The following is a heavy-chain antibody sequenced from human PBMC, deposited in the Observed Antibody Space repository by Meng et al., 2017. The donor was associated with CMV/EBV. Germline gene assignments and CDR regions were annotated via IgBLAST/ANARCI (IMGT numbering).Heavy chain of an antibody. CDR1: GSFSGYY. CDR2: INHSEST. J-gene: IGHJ5*02. CDR3: ARARCSSTSCYLPKRFDP. V-gene: IGHV4-34*01. D-gene: IGHD2-2*01. Sequence: GSFSGYYWSWIRQPPGKGLEWIGEINHSESTNYNPSLKSRVTISVDTSKNQFSLKLSSVTAADTAVYYCARARCSSTSCYLPKRFDPWGQGTLVTVSS.